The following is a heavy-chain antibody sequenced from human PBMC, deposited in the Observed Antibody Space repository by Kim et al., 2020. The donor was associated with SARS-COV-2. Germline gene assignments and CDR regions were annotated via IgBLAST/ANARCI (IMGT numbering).Heavy chain of an antibody. CDR2: ITGRGGST. CDR3: ARSNGMDV. CDR1: GFIFSNFV. Sequence: GGSLRLSCAVSGFIFSNFVMSWVRQAPGKGLEWVSSITGRGGSTYYADSVKGRFTISRDNSKNTLYLQMNSLRGEDTAIYFCARSNGMDVWGQGTTVTVSS. J-gene: IGHJ6*02. V-gene: IGHV3-23*01.